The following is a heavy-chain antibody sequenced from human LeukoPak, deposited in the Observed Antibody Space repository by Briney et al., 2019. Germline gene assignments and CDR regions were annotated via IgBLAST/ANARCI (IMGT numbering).Heavy chain of an antibody. Sequence: GGSLRLSCAASGFTFSSYAMSWVRQAPGKGLEWVSAISGSGGSTYYADSVKGRFTISRDNSKNTLYLQMNSLRAEDTAVYYCAKGTDHGYYYYYMDVWGKGTTVTVSS. V-gene: IGHV3-23*01. D-gene: IGHD2-2*01. CDR3: AKGTDHGYYYYYMDV. CDR2: ISGSGGST. J-gene: IGHJ6*03. CDR1: GFTFSSYA.